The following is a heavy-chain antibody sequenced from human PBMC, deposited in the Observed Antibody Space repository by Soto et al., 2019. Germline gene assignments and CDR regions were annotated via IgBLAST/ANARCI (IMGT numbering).Heavy chain of an antibody. Sequence: QLQLVQSGAEVKKPGSSVKVSCKASGGTFSSLAISWVRQAPGQGLEWMGGLVPVFGTANYAQKFQDRVTSTADKSTSKSYMELSSLRSEDTDVYYCARSPGVFDYWGQGTLVTVSS. V-gene: IGHV1-69*06. CDR3: ARSPGVFDY. J-gene: IGHJ4*02. CDR1: GGTFSSLA. D-gene: IGHD3-10*01. CDR2: LVPVFGTA.